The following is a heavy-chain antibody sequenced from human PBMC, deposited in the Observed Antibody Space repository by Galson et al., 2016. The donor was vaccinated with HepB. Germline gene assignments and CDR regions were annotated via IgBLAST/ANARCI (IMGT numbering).Heavy chain of an antibody. Sequence: SLRLSCAAAGFTFNNYAMHWVRQAPGKGLEWVSGIGGSGGGTYYADSVKGRFTISRDNSKNTLYLQLNSLRAEDTAIYYCTKDQLIVILPAAGNWFDPWGHGTLVTVSS. CDR1: GFTFNNYA. V-gene: IGHV3-23*01. J-gene: IGHJ5*02. CDR3: TKDQLIVILPAAGNWFDP. D-gene: IGHD2-2*01. CDR2: IGGSGGGT.